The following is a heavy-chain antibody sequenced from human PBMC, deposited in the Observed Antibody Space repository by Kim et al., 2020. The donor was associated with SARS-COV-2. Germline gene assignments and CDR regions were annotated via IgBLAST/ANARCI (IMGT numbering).Heavy chain of an antibody. D-gene: IGHD2-15*01. CDR2: INPSGGST. Sequence: ASVKVSCKASGYTFTSYYMHWVRQAPGQGPEWMGIINPSGGSTNHAQKFQGRVTMTTDTSTSTVYTELSSLESEDTAVYFFARGRYCSGGTCYGFDPWGQGTLVTVSS. CDR3: ARGRYCSGGTCYGFDP. V-gene: IGHV1-46*01. J-gene: IGHJ5*02. CDR1: GYTFTSYY.